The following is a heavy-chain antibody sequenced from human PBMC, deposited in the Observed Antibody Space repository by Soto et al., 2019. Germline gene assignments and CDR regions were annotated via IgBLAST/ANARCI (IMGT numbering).Heavy chain of an antibody. CDR3: TTDNQYCSSTSCENFDY. V-gene: IGHV3-15*01. CDR2: IKSKTDGGTT. J-gene: IGHJ4*02. D-gene: IGHD2-2*01. Sequence: GGSLRLFCAASGFTFSNAWMSWVRQAPGKGLEWVGRIKSKTDGGTTDYAAPVEGRFTISRDDSKNTLYLQMNSLKTEDTAVYYCTTDNQYCSSTSCENFDYWGQGTLVTVSS. CDR1: GFTFSNAW.